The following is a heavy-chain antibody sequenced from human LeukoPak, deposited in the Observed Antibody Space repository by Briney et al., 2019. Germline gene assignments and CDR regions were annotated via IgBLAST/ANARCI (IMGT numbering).Heavy chain of an antibody. CDR2: INHSGST. V-gene: IGHV4-34*01. D-gene: IGHD3-22*01. CDR3: ARDKLYYYDSSGYYYFDY. Sequence: SETLSLTCTVSGGSIGNYYWSWIRQPPGKGLEWIGEINHSGSTNYNPSLKSRVTISVDTSKNQFSLKLSSVTAADTAVYYCARDKLYYYDSSGYYYFDYWGQGTLVTVSS. CDR1: GGSIGNYY. J-gene: IGHJ4*02.